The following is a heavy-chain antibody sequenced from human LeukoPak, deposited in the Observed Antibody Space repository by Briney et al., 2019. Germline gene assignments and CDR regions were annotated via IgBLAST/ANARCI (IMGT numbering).Heavy chain of an antibody. J-gene: IGHJ4*02. D-gene: IGHD2-8*01. CDR1: GYTFTIYG. V-gene: IGHV1-18*01. CDR3: ARDERTYCTNGVCPYFDY. Sequence: ASVTVSCKASGYTFTIYGISWVRQAPGQGLEWMGWISAYNGNTNYAQKLQGRVTVTTDTSTSTAYMELRSLRSGDTAVYYCARDERTYCTNGVCPYFDYWGQGTLVTVSS. CDR2: ISAYNGNT.